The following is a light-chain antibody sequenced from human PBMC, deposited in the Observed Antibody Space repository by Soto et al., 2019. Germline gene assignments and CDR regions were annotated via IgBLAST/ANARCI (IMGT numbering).Light chain of an antibody. CDR1: QTITKW. J-gene: IGKJ2*01. V-gene: IGKV1-5*03. CDR2: KAS. Sequence: DIQMTQSPSTLSASVGDTVTFNCRASQTITKWLAWFQQKPGTTPRLLIHKASTLESGVPSRFSGSGYGTEFTLTINNVQPEDFATYYCQMYNAPPYPFGQGTKLHIK. CDR3: QMYNAPPYP.